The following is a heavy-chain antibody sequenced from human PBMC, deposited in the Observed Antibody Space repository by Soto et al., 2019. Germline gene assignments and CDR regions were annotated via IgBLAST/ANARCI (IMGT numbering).Heavy chain of an antibody. CDR2: IYYSGST. CDR3: ARDNILGILYGGMDV. D-gene: IGHD3-3*01. CDR1: GGSISSGDYY. J-gene: IGHJ6*02. V-gene: IGHV4-30-4*01. Sequence: SETLSLTCTVSGGSISSGDYYWSWIRQPPGKGLEWIGYIYYSGSTYYNPSLKSRVTISVNTSKNQFSLKLSSVTAADTAVYYCARDNILGILYGGMDVWGQGTTVTISS.